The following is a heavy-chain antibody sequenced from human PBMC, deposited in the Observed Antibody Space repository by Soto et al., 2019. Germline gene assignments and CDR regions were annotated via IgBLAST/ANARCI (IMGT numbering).Heavy chain of an antibody. CDR3: AKDPNSNYCSSTSCYGEDASDI. V-gene: IGHV3-23*01. CDR2: ISGSGGST. Sequence: EVQLLESGGGLVQPGGSLRLSCAASGFTFSSYAMSWVRQAPGKGLEWVSAISGSGGSTYYADSVKGRFTISRDNSKNTLYLQMNSLRDEDTAVYYCAKDPNSNYCSSTSCYGEDASDIWGQGTMVTVSS. J-gene: IGHJ3*02. CDR1: GFTFSSYA. D-gene: IGHD2-2*01.